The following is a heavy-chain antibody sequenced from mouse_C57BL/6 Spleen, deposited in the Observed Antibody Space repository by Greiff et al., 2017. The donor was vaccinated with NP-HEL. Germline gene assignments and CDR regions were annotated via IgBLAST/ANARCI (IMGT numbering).Heavy chain of an antibody. CDR1: GYSFTGYY. Sequence: EVQVVESGPELVKPGASVKISCKASGYSFTGYYMNWVKQSPEKSLEWIGEINPSTGGTTYNQKFKAKATLTVDKSSSTAYMQLKSLTSEDSAVYYCARDYYDDDEDYAMDYWGQGTSVTVSS. CDR2: INPSTGGT. CDR3: ARDYYDDDEDYAMDY. V-gene: IGHV1-42*01. J-gene: IGHJ4*01. D-gene: IGHD2-4*01.